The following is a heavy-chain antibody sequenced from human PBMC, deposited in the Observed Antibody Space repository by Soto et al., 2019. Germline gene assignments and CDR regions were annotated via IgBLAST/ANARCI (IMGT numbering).Heavy chain of an antibody. Sequence: GGSLRLSCAASGFTFSSHAMSWVRQAPGEGLKWVSDISGSGAITKYADSVKGRFTVSRDNSKNTLNLQMNSLRAEDTAVYFCEKEPHGTDNYFEYWGQGTLVTVSS. CDR3: EKEPHGTDNYFEY. D-gene: IGHD1-1*01. CDR1: GFTFSSHA. J-gene: IGHJ4*02. V-gene: IGHV3-23*01. CDR2: ISGSGAIT.